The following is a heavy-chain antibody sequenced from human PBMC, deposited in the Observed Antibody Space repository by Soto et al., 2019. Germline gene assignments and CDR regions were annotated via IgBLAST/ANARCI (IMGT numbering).Heavy chain of an antibody. CDR2: IYYSGST. CDR3: ARSYDSSGYYDDY. D-gene: IGHD3-22*01. J-gene: IGHJ4*02. CDR1: GGSVSSGSYY. V-gene: IGHV4-31*03. Sequence: PSATMSLTCTVSGGSVSSGSYYWSWLRQPPGKGLEWIGYIYYSGSTNYNPSLKSRVTISVDTSKNQFSLKLSSVTAADTAVYYCARSYDSSGYYDDYWGQGTLVTVSS.